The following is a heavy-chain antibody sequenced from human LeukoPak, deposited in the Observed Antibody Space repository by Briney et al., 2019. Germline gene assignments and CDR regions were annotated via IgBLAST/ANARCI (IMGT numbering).Heavy chain of an antibody. CDR1: GFTFTSYA. CDR3: ANYYGSPTPFDY. V-gene: IGHV3-23*01. Sequence: GGSLRLSCAASGFTFTSYAMSWVRQAPGKGLEWVSSISGSGDSTYYADSVKGRFTISRDNSKNTLYLQMNSLRAEDTALYYCANYYGSPTPFDYWGQGTLVTVSS. J-gene: IGHJ4*02. CDR2: ISGSGDST. D-gene: IGHD3-10*01.